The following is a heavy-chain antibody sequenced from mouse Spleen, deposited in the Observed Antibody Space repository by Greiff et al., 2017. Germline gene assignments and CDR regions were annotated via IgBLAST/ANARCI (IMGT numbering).Heavy chain of an antibody. CDR1: GFNIKDDY. Sequence: EVQLQQSGAELVRPGASVKLSCTASGFNIKDDYMHWVKQRPEQGLEWIGWIDPENGDTEYASKFQGKATITADTSSNTAYLQLSSLTSEDTAVYYCTTSYGNYHFDYWGQGTTLTVSS. V-gene: IGHV14-4*01. J-gene: IGHJ2*01. D-gene: IGHD2-10*02. CDR3: TTSYGNYHFDY. CDR2: IDPENGDT.